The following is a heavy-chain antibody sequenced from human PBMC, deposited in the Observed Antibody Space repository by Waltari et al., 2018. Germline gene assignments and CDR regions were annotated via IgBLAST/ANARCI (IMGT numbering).Heavy chain of an antibody. V-gene: IGHV1-2*02. Sequence: QVQLVQSGAEVKKPGASVKVSCKTSGYPFTSYYMHWVRQAPGQGLEWMGWINTRNGGTNYAQKDQGRVTMTRETSISTVYMELSRLISNDTAVYYCARTYQSGSYSDYWGQGTPVTVSS. D-gene: IGHD1-26*01. CDR1: GYPFTSYY. CDR2: INTRNGGT. CDR3: ARTYQSGSYSDY. J-gene: IGHJ4*02.